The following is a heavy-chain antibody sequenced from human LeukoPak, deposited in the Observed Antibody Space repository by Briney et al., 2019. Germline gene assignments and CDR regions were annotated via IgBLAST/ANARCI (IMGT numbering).Heavy chain of an antibody. CDR2: INPSGGST. CDR1: GYTFTSYY. Sequence: GASVKVSCKASGYTFTSYYLYWARQAPGQGLEWMGIINPSGGSTNYAQKFQGRVTMTRDTSTSTVYMELSSLRSEDTAVYYCARGPRITLVRGGQWYYYMDVWGKGTTVTISS. D-gene: IGHD3-10*01. CDR3: ARGPRITLVRGGQWYYYMDV. J-gene: IGHJ6*03. V-gene: IGHV1-46*01.